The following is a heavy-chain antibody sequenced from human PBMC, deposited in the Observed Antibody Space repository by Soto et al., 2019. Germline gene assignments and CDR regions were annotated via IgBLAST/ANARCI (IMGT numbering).Heavy chain of an antibody. V-gene: IGHV1-18*01. D-gene: IGHD2-15*01. CDR2: ISAYNGNT. J-gene: IGHJ4*02. Sequence: ASVKVSCKASGYTFTSYGISWVRQAPGQGLEWMGWISAYNGNTNYAQKIQGRVTMTTDTSTSTAYMELRSLRSDDTAVYYCAREAYGYGGSRAFDYWGQGTLVTVSS. CDR3: AREAYGYGGSRAFDY. CDR1: GYTFTSYG.